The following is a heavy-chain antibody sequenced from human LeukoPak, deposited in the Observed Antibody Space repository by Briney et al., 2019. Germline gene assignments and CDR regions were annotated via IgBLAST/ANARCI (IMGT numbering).Heavy chain of an antibody. CDR2: IYTSGST. J-gene: IGHJ5*02. D-gene: IGHD6-19*01. CDR3: ARDESSSGWYNWFDP. V-gene: IGHV4-4*07. Sequence: PSETLSLTCTVSGGSISSYYWSWIRQPAGKGLEWIGRIYTSGSTNYNPSLKSRVTMSVDTSKNQFPLKLSSVTAADTAVYYCARDESSSGWYNWFDPWGQGTLVTVSS. CDR1: GGSISSYY.